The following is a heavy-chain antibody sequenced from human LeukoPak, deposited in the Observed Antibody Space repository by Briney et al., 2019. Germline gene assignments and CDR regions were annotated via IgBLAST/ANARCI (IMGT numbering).Heavy chain of an antibody. D-gene: IGHD3-3*01. CDR1: GFTFSSYA. Sequence: PGGSLRLSCAASGFTFSSYAMSWVRQAPGKGLEWVSAISGSGDSTYYGDSVKGRFTISRDNSKNSLYLQMNSLRAEDTALYYCAKGFLESSYGMDVWGQGTTVTVSS. V-gene: IGHV3-23*01. J-gene: IGHJ6*02. CDR2: ISGSGDST. CDR3: AKGFLESSYGMDV.